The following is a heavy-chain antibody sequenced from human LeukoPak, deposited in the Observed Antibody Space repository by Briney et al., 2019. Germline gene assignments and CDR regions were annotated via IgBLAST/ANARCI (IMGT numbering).Heavy chain of an antibody. Sequence: ASVKVSCKASGGTFSSYAISWVRQAPGQGLEWMGGIIPIFGTANYAQKFQGRVTITADESTSIAYMELSSLRSEDTAVYYCASPYGRWTPPSGLGMVWGQGTLATVSS. J-gene: IGHJ4*02. V-gene: IGHV1-69*13. CDR3: ASPYGRWTPPSGLGMV. D-gene: IGHD4-17*01. CDR1: GGTFSSYA. CDR2: IIPIFGTA.